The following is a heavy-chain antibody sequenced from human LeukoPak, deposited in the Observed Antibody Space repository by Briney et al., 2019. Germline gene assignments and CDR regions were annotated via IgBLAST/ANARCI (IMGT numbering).Heavy chain of an antibody. V-gene: IGHV3-48*02. CDR3: SRRFDC. J-gene: IGHJ4*02. Sequence: GESLRLSCAASGFTFSDYGMNWVRQAPGKGLEWVSYIDGSGDTIYYADSVKGRFTISRDNAKNSLDLQMNSLRDEDTAVYYCSRRFDCWGQGTLVTVSS. CDR2: IDGSGDTI. CDR1: GFTFSDYG.